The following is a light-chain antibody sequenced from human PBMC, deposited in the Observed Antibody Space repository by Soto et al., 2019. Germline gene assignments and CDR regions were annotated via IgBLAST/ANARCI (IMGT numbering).Light chain of an antibody. CDR2: DAS. J-gene: IGKJ4*01. Sequence: EIVLTQSPATLSLSPGERATLSCRASQSVSSYLAWYQQKPGQAPRLLIYDASNRATGIPARFSGSGSGTDFPLTISSLEPEDFAVYYCQHRGHWPPGATFGGGTKVEIK. V-gene: IGKV3-11*01. CDR3: QHRGHWPPGAT. CDR1: QSVSSY.